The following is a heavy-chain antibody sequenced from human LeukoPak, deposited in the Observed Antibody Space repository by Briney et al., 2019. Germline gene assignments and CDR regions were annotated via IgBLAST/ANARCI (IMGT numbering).Heavy chain of an antibody. Sequence: KPSETLSLTCAVYGGSLSGYYWSWIRQSPGKGLDWIGEINHSGSTNYNPSLKSRVTISRDTSRNQFSLKLSSVTAADTAVYYCARDDEASGSGRKFDFWGQGTLVTVSS. V-gene: IGHV4-34*01. J-gene: IGHJ4*02. CDR3: ARDDEASGSGRKFDF. D-gene: IGHD3-10*01. CDR1: GGSLSGYY. CDR2: INHSGST.